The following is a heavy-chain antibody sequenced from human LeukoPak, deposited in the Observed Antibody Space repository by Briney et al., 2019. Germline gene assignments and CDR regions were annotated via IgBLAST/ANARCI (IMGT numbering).Heavy chain of an antibody. J-gene: IGHJ4*02. D-gene: IGHD5-18*01. CDR1: GYTFTTYG. CDR2: ISTYNNGK. CDR3: ARDRGEYSYGSFDY. V-gene: IGHV1-18*01. Sequence: GASVKVSCKASGYTFTTYGISWVRQAPGQGLEWMGWISTYNNGKNYAQKLQGRVTMTTDTSTSTAYMELRSLRSGDTAVYYCARDRGEYSYGSFDYWGQGTLVTVSS.